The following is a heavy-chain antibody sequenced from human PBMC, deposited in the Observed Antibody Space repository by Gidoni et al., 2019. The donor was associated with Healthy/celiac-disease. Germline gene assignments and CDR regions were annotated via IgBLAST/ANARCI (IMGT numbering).Heavy chain of an antibody. CDR2: INHSGST. Sequence: QVQLQQWGAGLLKPSETLSLTCAVYGGSFSGYYWSWIRQPPGKGLEWIGEINHSGSTNYNPALKSRVTISVDTSKNQFSLKLSSVTAADTAVYYCARGPYNPRGYQLLSSFVATNNWFDPWGQGTLVTVSS. D-gene: IGHD2-2*01. V-gene: IGHV4-34*01. CDR3: ARGPYNPRGYQLLSSFVATNNWFDP. J-gene: IGHJ5*02. CDR1: GGSFSGYY.